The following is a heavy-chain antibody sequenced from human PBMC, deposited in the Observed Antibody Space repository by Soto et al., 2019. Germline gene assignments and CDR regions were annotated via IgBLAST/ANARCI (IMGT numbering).Heavy chain of an antibody. CDR3: ARTQVLLWFGEFGAFDI. V-gene: IGHV1-46*03. CDR2: INPSGGST. J-gene: IGHJ3*02. Sequence: ASVKVSCKASGYPFTSYYMHWVRQAPGQGLEWMGIINPSGGSTSYAQKFQGRVTMTRDTSTSTVYMELSSLRSEDTAVYYCARTQVLLWFGEFGAFDIWGQGTMVTVSS. CDR1: GYPFTSYY. D-gene: IGHD3-10*01.